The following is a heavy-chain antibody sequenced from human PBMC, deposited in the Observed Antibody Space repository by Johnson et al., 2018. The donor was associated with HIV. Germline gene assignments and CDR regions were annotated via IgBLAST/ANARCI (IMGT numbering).Heavy chain of an antibody. D-gene: IGHD2-21*02. CDR3: AKVYCGGDCAVGGAACNI. Sequence: QMLLVESGGGVVRPGGSLRLSCEASGFTFDDYAMHWVRQAPGKGLEWVAFIRYDGSDNYYGDSVKGRFTISRDNSKNTLYLQMNSLRGEDTAVYYCAKVYCGGDCAVGGAACNIWGQGTMVTVSS. J-gene: IGHJ3*02. V-gene: IGHV3-30*02. CDR2: IRYDGSDN. CDR1: GFTFDDYA.